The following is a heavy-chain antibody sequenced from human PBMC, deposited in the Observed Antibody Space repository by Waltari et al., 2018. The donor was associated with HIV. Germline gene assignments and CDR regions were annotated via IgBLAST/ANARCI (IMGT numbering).Heavy chain of an antibody. D-gene: IGHD2-21*01. Sequence: QMQLVQSGPEVKKPGTSVKVSCQASGFTFTTSAVQWVRQARGQRLEWIGWIVVGSGNTNYAQKFQERVTITRDMSTSTAYMELSSLRSEDTAVYYCAASISGAFDIWGQGTMVTVSS. CDR2: IVVGSGNT. J-gene: IGHJ3*02. CDR1: GFTFTTSA. CDR3: AASISGAFDI. V-gene: IGHV1-58*01.